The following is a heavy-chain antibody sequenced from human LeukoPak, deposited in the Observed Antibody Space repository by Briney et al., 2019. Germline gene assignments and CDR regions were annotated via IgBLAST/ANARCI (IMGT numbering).Heavy chain of an antibody. CDR1: GFTFSSHA. D-gene: IGHD2-8*01. CDR2: ISTDSLTI. V-gene: IGHV3-48*04. J-gene: IGHJ4*02. CDR3: ARDSKVYYFDY. Sequence: PGGSLRLSCAASGFTFSSHAMNWVRQAPGKGLEWISSISTDSLTIKYADFVSGQFTISRDNAKNSLYLQMNSLRAEDTAMYYCARDSKVYYFDYWGQGTLVSVSS.